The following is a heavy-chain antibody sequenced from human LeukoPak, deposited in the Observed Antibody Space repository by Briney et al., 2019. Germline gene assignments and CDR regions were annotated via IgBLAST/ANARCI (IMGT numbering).Heavy chain of an antibody. Sequence: GGSLRLSCAASGFTFSSYSMNWVRQAPGKGLEWVSAIGGSGSRRYHADSVKGRFTISRDNSRNTLYLQMDSLRAEDTAVYYCARAYAGSGDYEAYWGQGTLVTVSS. D-gene: IGHD4-17*01. J-gene: IGHJ4*02. CDR2: IGGSGSRR. CDR3: ARAYAGSGDYEAY. CDR1: GFTFSSYS. V-gene: IGHV3-23*01.